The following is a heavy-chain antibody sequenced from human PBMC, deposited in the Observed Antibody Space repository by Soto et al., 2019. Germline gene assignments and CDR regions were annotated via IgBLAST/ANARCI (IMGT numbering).Heavy chain of an antibody. J-gene: IGHJ4*02. V-gene: IGHV1-69*06. CDR1: EGSLSTHG. CDR2: IIPIFGTA. D-gene: IGHD6-13*01. Sequence: QVQLVQSVAEVREPGSSVKVSCKASEGSLSTHGISWVRQAPGQGLVWMGGIIPIFGTAGYPQKFQGRRTITADMSTSTAYMELTGLTSEDTAVYDCARDRFSSPGWFDYWGQGTLVTVSS. CDR3: ARDRFSSPGWFDY.